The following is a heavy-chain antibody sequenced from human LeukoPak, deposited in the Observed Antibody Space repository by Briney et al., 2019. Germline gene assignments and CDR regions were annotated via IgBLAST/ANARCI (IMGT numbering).Heavy chain of an antibody. Sequence: PGGSLRLSCAASGFTFSSHSMNWVRQAPGKGLEWVSYITSSSSIIYYADSVKGRFTISRDNAKNSLYLQMNSLRAEDTAVYYCARDLTLSYWGQGTLVTVSS. V-gene: IGHV3-48*04. D-gene: IGHD2-21*02. CDR3: ARDLTLSY. J-gene: IGHJ4*02. CDR2: ITSSSSII. CDR1: GFTFSSHS.